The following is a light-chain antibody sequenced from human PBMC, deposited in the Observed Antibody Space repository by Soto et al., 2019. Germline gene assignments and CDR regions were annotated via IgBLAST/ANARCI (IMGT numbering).Light chain of an antibody. CDR3: CSYAGNGAWV. V-gene: IGLV2-14*01. Sequence: QSALTQPASVSGSPGQSITISCTGTSSDVGGYNYVSWYQQHPGEAPRLMIYEVSHRPSGVSNRFSGSKSGNSASLTISGLQAEDEGDFFCCSYAGNGAWVFGGGTKLTVL. CDR1: SSDVGGYNY. J-gene: IGLJ3*02. CDR2: EVS.